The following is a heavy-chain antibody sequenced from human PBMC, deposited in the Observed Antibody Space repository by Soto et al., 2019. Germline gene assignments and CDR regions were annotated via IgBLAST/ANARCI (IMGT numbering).Heavy chain of an antibody. J-gene: IGHJ6*03. CDR2: IYYSGST. Sequence: SETLSLTCTVSGGSISSYYWSWIRQPPGKGLEWIGYIYYSGSTNYNPSLKSRVTISVDTSKNQFSLKLSSVTAADTAVYYCARSVVVVPAAMGGYYYMDVWGKGTTVTVSS. CDR1: GGSISSYY. V-gene: IGHV4-59*08. CDR3: ARSVVVVPAAMGGYYYMDV. D-gene: IGHD2-2*01.